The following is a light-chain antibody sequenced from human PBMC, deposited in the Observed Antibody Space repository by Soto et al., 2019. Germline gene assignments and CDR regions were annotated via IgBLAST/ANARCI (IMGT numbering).Light chain of an antibody. CDR2: DVS. V-gene: IGLV2-14*01. Sequence: QSALTQPASVSGSPGQSITISCTGTSSDVGGYNYVSWYQQHPGKAPKLMIYDVSNRPSGVSTRFSGSKSGNTASLTISGLHAEDAADYYCSSYTSSSIWVFGGGTKLTVL. CDR3: SSYTSSSIWV. J-gene: IGLJ3*02. CDR1: SSDVGGYNY.